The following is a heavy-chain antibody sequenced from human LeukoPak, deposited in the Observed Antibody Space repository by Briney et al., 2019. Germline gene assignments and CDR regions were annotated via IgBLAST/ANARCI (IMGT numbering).Heavy chain of an antibody. V-gene: IGHV4-34*01. Sequence: SETLSLTCAVYGGSFSGYYWSWIRQPPGKGLEWIGEINHSGSTNYNPSLKSRVTISVDTSKNQFSLKLSSVTAADTAVYYCAGGSGSYYHYYYYMDVWGKGTTVTVSS. CDR1: GGSFSGYY. CDR3: AGGSGSYYHYYYYMDV. D-gene: IGHD3-10*01. CDR2: INHSGST. J-gene: IGHJ6*03.